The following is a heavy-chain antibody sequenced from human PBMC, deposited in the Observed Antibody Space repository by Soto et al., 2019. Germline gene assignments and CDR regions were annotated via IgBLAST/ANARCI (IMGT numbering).Heavy chain of an antibody. Sequence: GGSLRLSCAASGFTFSGSAMHWVRQASGKGLEWVGRIRSKANSYATAYAASVKGRFTISRDDSKNTAYLQMNSLKTEDTAVYYCTNSEGGVVAAPHYWGQGTLVTVSS. CDR3: TNSEGGVVAAPHY. CDR2: IRSKANSYAT. V-gene: IGHV3-73*01. J-gene: IGHJ4*02. D-gene: IGHD2-15*01. CDR1: GFTFSGSA.